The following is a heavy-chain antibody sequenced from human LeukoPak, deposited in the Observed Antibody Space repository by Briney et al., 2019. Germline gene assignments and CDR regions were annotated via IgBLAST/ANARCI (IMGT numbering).Heavy chain of an antibody. D-gene: IGHD6-13*01. J-gene: IGHJ4*02. CDR1: GFTFSSYG. CDR2: ISYDGSNK. V-gene: IGHV3-30*18. CDR3: AKVTYSSSWSRPFDY. Sequence: GRSLRLSCAASGFTFSSYGMHWVRQAPGKGLEWVAVISYDGSNKYYADSVKGRFTISGDNSNNTLYLQMNSLRAEDTAVYYCAKVTYSSSWSRPFDYWGQGTLVTVSS.